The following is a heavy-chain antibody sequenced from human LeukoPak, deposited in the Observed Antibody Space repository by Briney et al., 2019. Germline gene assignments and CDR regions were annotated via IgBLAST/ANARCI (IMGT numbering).Heavy chain of an antibody. J-gene: IGHJ4*02. Sequence: ASVKACCKASGYTFTRYFMHSGRQAPGQGLEWMGRINPNSGGTNYAHTFQGRITVTRDTSISTAYMELSRLRSDDTAVPYCARDHEYCTNGLCYIGGYWGQGTLVTVSS. CDR2: INPNSGGT. D-gene: IGHD2-8*01. CDR1: GYTFTRYF. CDR3: ARDHEYCTNGLCYIGGY. V-gene: IGHV1-2*06.